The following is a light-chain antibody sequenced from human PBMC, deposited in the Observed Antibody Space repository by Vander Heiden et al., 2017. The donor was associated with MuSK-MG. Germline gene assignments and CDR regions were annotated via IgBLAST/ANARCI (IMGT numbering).Light chain of an antibody. CDR2: DVS. V-gene: IGLV2-14*01. Sequence: QSALTQPASVSGSPGQSITISCTGTSSDVGGYNDVSWYPQYPGKVPKLIIYDVSNRPSGLSNRFSASKSGNTASLTISGLQAEDEADYYCASYTSISTLVFGTGTKVTVL. CDR3: ASYTSISTLV. J-gene: IGLJ1*01. CDR1: SSDVGGYND.